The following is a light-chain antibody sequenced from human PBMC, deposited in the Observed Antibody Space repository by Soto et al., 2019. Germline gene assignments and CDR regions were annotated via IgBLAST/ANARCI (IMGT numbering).Light chain of an antibody. CDR3: MQGTRSPWT. J-gene: IGKJ1*01. CDR2: KIS. CDR1: QSLVHRDGNTY. Sequence: DIVMTQTPLSSPVILGQPASFSCRSCQSLVHRDGNTYLRGLQQRPGHPPRLLIYKISDRFSGVPGRCSGSGAGADFSLTISRVEAEDVGVYYCMQGTRSPWTFCQGTKVESK. V-gene: IGKV2-24*01.